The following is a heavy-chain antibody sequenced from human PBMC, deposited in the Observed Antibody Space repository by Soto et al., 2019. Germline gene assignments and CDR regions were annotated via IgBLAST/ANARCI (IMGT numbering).Heavy chain of an antibody. CDR1: GFTFSSYG. Sequence: QVQLVESGGGVVQPGRSLRLSCAASGFTFSSYGMHWVRQAPGKGLEWVAVIWYDGSNKYYADSVKGRFTISRDNSKNTLYLQMNSLRAEDTAVYYCARASGYSSGWGPSRTYYYGMDVLGQGTTVTVSS. J-gene: IGHJ6*02. V-gene: IGHV3-33*01. CDR2: IWYDGSNK. D-gene: IGHD6-19*01. CDR3: ARASGYSSGWGPSRTYYYGMDV.